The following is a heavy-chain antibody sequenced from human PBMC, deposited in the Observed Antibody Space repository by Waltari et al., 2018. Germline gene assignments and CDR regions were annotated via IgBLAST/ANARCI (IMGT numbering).Heavy chain of an antibody. CDR2: INAGNGNK. Sequence: QVQLVQSGAEVKKPGASVKVSCKASGYTFTSYAMHWVRQAPGQRLEWMGWINAGNGNKKYSQKVQGRVTITRDTSASTAYMELSSLRSEDTAVYYCARARPRYYYDSSGYYPDYWGQGTLVTVSS. J-gene: IGHJ4*02. CDR1: GYTFTSYA. V-gene: IGHV1-3*01. CDR3: ARARPRYYYDSSGYYPDY. D-gene: IGHD3-22*01.